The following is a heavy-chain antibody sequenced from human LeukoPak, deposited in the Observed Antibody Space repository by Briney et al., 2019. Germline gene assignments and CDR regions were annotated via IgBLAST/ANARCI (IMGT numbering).Heavy chain of an antibody. CDR2: IKQDGSEK. Sequence: GGSLRLSCAASGFTFSSYWMSWVRQAPGKGLEWVANIKQDGSEKYYVDSVKGRFTISRDNAKNSLYLQMNSLRAEDTALYYCARDQVAATIKDYYYYYYMDVWGKGTTVTVSS. J-gene: IGHJ6*03. V-gene: IGHV3-7*03. D-gene: IGHD5-12*01. CDR1: GFTFSSYW. CDR3: ARDQVAATIKDYYYYYYMDV.